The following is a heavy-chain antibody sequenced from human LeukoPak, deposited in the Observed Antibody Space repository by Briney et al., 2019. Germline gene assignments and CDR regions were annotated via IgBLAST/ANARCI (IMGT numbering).Heavy chain of an antibody. D-gene: IGHD1-26*01. CDR1: GFSISSYD. CDR3: AKSRIMGPYCLNP. J-gene: IGHJ5*02. CDR2: IWYDGSNK. V-gene: IGHV3-33*06. Sequence: GRSLRLSCAASGFSISSYDMHWVRQAPGKGLEWVTIIWYDGSNKNYADSVKGRFTISRDNSKNTLYLQVNSLRAEDTAVYYCAKSRIMGPYCLNPWGQGTLVTVSS.